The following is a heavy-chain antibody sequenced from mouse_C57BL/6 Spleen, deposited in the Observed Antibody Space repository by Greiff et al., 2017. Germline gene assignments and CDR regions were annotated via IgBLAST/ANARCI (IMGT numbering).Heavy chain of an antibody. D-gene: IGHD1-1*01. J-gene: IGHJ4*01. CDR3: AREGVYGSSYNYAMDY. Sequence: VQLQQSGAELVKPGASVKLSCTASGFNIKDYYMHWVKQRTEQGLEWIGRIDPEDGETKYAPKFQGKATITVDTSSNTAYMQLSSLTSEDTGGYCCAREGVYGSSYNYAMDYWGQGTSVTVSS. CDR2: IDPEDGET. V-gene: IGHV14-2*01. CDR1: GFNIKDYY.